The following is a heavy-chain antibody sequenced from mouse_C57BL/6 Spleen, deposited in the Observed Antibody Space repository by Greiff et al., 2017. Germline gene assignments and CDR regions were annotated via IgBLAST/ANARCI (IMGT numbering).Heavy chain of an antibody. J-gene: IGHJ2*01. Sequence: VKLQQSGPELVKPGASVKISCKASGYAFSSSWMNWVKQRPGTGLEWIGRLYPGDGDTNYNGKFKGKATLTADKSSSTAYMQLSSLTSEDSAVYFCARGDYYGSSPFDYWGKGTTLTVSS. V-gene: IGHV1-82*01. CDR1: GYAFSSSW. CDR3: ARGDYYGSSPFDY. CDR2: LYPGDGDT. D-gene: IGHD1-1*01.